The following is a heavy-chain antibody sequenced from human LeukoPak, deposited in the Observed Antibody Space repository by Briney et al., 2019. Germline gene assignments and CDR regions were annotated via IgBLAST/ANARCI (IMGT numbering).Heavy chain of an antibody. CDR3: ASDSVGYSSRWSSFDI. V-gene: IGHV3-30-3*01. Sequence: GGSLRLSCAASGFTFSGYAMHWVRQTPGKGLEWVAFITYDGVNKYYADSVMGRFTISRDNSKNTLYLQMNSLRPEDTAAFYCASDSVGYSSRWSSFDIWGQGTLVTVSS. J-gene: IGHJ3*02. CDR2: ITYDGVNK. CDR1: GFTFSGYA. D-gene: IGHD6-13*01.